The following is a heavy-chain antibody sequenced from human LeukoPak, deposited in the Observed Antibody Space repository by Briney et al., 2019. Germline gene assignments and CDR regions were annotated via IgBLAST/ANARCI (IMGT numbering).Heavy chain of an antibody. J-gene: IGHJ4*02. D-gene: IGHD5-12*01. CDR2: ISYDGLDK. CDR1: GFTFSSYA. V-gene: IGHV3-30*01. CDR3: PSPPEGYSGYHPLRLFAY. Sequence: GGSLRLSCAASGFTFSSYAMSWVRQAPGKGLEGVAVISYDGLDKKYADSVKGGFTISRDNSKKQLYLQMNSLRAEATAVYYCPSPPEGYSGYHPLRLFAYWGQGTLVTVSS.